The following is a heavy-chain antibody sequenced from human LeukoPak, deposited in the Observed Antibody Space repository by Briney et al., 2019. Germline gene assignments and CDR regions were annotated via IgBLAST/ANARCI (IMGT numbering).Heavy chain of an antibody. CDR3: ARIKGVVAIYFDD. Sequence: PSETLSLTCTVSGDSISTYYWTWIRQPPGQGLESIGYISHSGTSSYNPSLQSRVSVSVDPSGNLFSLNLSSVTAADTAHYYCARIKGVVAIYFDDWGPGTLVSVSS. V-gene: IGHV4-59*01. CDR1: GDSISTYY. D-gene: IGHD2-15*01. CDR2: ISHSGTS. J-gene: IGHJ4*02.